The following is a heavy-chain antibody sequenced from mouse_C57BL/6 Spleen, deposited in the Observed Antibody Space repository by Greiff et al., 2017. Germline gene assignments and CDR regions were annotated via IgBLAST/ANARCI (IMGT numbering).Heavy chain of an antibody. D-gene: IGHD1-1*01. CDR2: IYPGDGDT. V-gene: IGHV1-80*01. J-gene: IGHJ1*03. CDR3: ARIRPDYYGSSYGYFDV. CDR1: GYAFSSYW. Sequence: QVQLQQSGAELVKPGASVKISCKASGYAFSSYWMNWVKQRPGKGLEWIGQIYPGDGDTNYNGKFKGKATLTADKSSSTAYMQLSSLTSEDSAVYFCARIRPDYYGSSYGYFDVWGTGTTVTVSS.